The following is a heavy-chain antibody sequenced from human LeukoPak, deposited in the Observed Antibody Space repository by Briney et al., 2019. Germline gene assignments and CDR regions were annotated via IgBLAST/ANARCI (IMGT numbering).Heavy chain of an antibody. CDR3: ARDGIIAAAVHFDS. D-gene: IGHD6-13*01. V-gene: IGHV1-2*02. CDR2: LNPDSGGT. CDR1: GYTFSDYY. Sequence: ASVKVSCKASGYTFSDYYIHWVRQAPGQGLEWMGWLNPDSGGTSYAQKFQGRVSMTRDTSLATAYMELSWLRSDDTAVYFCARDGIIAAAVHFDSWGQGTLVTVS. J-gene: IGHJ4*02.